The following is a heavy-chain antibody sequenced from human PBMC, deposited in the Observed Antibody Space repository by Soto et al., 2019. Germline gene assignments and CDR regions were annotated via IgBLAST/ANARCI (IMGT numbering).Heavy chain of an antibody. CDR3: ARRGYSSSWYYYSYYGMDV. D-gene: IGHD6-13*01. CDR1: GYTFTSYD. V-gene: IGHV1-8*01. CDR2: MNPNRGNT. J-gene: IGHJ6*02. Sequence: QVQLVQSGAEVKKPGASVKVSCKASGYTFTSYDINWVRQATGQGLEWMGWMNPNRGNTGYAQKFQGRVTMTRNTSISTAYMELSSLRSEDTAVYYCARRGYSSSWYYYSYYGMDVWGQGTTVTVSS.